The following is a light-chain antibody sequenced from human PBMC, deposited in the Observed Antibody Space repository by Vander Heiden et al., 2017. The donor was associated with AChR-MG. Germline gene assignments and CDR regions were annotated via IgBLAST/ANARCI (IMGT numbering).Light chain of an antibody. J-gene: IGKJ5*01. Sequence: DIQMTQSPSTLSASVGDRVPIPCRASQSISTWLAWYQQKQGKSPRLLIYRASNLGSGVPSRFSGSGWGTEYTLTISSRQPDDFGTYYCQQYYCYSNISFGQGTRLEIK. CDR1: QSISTW. CDR3: QQYYCYSNIS. CDR2: RAS. V-gene: IGKV1-5*03.